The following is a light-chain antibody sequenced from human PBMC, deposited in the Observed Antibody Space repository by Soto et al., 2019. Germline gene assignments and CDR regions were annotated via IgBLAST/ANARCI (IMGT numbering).Light chain of an antibody. CDR1: QSVSSN. J-gene: IGKJ2*01. CDR3: QQYKSWPPYT. V-gene: IGKV3D-15*01. Sequence: EIVMTQSPATLSVSPGERATLSCRASQSVSSNLAWYQQKPGQAPRLLIYRTSTRATGIPARFSGSGSETEFTLTISSLQSEDFAVYYYQQYKSWPPYTFGQGTKLEIK. CDR2: RTS.